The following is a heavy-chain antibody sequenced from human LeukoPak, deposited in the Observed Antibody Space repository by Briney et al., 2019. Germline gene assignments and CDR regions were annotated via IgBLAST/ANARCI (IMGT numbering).Heavy chain of an antibody. D-gene: IGHD1-26*01. CDR1: GFTFSSYW. J-gene: IGHJ4*02. CDR3: ARYGGSYYFDY. Sequence: GGSLRLSCAASGFTFSSYWMSWVRQAPGKGLEWVANIKQDGSEKYYVDSAKGRFTISRDNAKNSLYLQMNSLRAEDTAVYYCARYGGSYYFDYWGQGTLVTVSS. V-gene: IGHV3-7*01. CDR2: IKQDGSEK.